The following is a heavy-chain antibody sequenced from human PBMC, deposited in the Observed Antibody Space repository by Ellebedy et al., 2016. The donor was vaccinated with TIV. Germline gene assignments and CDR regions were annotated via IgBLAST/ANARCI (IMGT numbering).Heavy chain of an antibody. D-gene: IGHD5-18*01. V-gene: IGHV3-33*01. Sequence: GGSLRLXXAASGFTFSGYGMHWVSQAPGKGLEWVAVIWYDGSNKYYADSVKGRFTISRDNSKNTLYLQMNSLRAEDTAVYYCAREPQGYSYASYYFDYWGQGTLVTVSS. CDR3: AREPQGYSYASYYFDY. CDR2: IWYDGSNK. J-gene: IGHJ4*02. CDR1: GFTFSGYG.